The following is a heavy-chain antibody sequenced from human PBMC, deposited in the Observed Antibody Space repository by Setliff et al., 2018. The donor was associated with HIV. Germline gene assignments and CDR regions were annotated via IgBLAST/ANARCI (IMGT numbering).Heavy chain of an antibody. J-gene: IGHJ4*02. Sequence: GGSLRLSCAAAGFTFSKAWMSWFRQTPGKGLEWVGRIKSRTVTETTDVAAPVKGRFTISRDDSQNMVYLQMNSLKTEDTAMYYCTPIHNSKNTLYVQIDSLRVEDTAVYYCAKDQGMAYYSSLDYWGQGTLVTVSS. CDR1: GFTFSKAW. CDR3: TPIHNSKNTLYVQIDSLRVEDTAVYYCAKDQGMAYYSSLDY. D-gene: IGHD3-10*01. CDR2: IKSRTVTETT. V-gene: IGHV3-15*01.